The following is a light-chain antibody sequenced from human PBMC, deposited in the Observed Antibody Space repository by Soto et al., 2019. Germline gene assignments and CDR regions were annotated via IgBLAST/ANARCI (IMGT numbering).Light chain of an antibody. V-gene: IGKV1-17*01. CDR2: AAP. CDR1: QGIRND. Sequence: DIQMPHPPSALSASVGDRVTITCRASQGIRNDLSWYQQKPGKAPKRLIYAAPTLQSGVPSRCSGSGSGTEFTLTISSLQPEDFATYYCLQHNSYPRTFGQETKVELQ. CDR3: LQHNSYPRT. J-gene: IGKJ1*01.